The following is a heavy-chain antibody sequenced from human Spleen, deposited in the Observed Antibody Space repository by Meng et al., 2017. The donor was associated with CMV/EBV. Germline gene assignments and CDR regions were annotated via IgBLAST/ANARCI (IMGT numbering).Heavy chain of an antibody. CDR1: SFSGYY. V-gene: IGHV4-34*01. CDR2: INHAGST. J-gene: IGHJ4*02. CDR3: ASAPGNYDFWGGYYSRRFDS. D-gene: IGHD3-3*01. Sequence: SFSGYYGSWNRQPPGKGLEWIGEINHAGSTNYNPSLKSRVTISVDTSKIQFSVKLTSVTAADMAVYYCASAPGNYDFWGGYYSRRFDSWGQGTLVTVS.